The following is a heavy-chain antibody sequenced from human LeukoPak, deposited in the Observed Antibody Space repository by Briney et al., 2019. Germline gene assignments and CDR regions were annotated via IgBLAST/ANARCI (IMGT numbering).Heavy chain of an antibody. D-gene: IGHD2/OR15-2a*01. V-gene: IGHV3-48*03. J-gene: IGHJ6*02. Sequence: PGGSLRLSCAASEFTFSNYDMNWVRQAPGKGLEWVSYISNSGSTKYYADSVKGRFTISRDNARNSLYLQMNSLRAEDTALYYCARDLSSTTGYYYYGMDVWGQGTTVTVSS. CDR1: EFTFSNYD. CDR2: ISNSGSTK. CDR3: ARDLSSTTGYYYYGMDV.